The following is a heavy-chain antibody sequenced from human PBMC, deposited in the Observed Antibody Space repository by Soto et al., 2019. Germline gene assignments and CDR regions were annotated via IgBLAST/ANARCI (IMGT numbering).Heavy chain of an antibody. CDR3: AKVEYCSSTTCEDYYYYYMDV. J-gene: IGHJ6*03. Sequence: GGSLRLSCAASGFTFSSYAMSWVRQAPGKGLEWVSAISGSGGSTYYADSVKGRFTISRDNSKNTLYLQMNSLRAEDTAVYYCAKVEYCSSTTCEDYYYYYMDVWGKGTTVTVSS. CDR2: ISGSGGST. V-gene: IGHV3-23*01. CDR1: GFTFSSYA. D-gene: IGHD2-2*01.